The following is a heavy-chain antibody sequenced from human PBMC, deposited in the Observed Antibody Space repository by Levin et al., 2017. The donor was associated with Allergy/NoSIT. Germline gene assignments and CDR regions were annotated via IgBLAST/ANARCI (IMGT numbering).Heavy chain of an antibody. CDR2: IYPGDSDT. Sequence: PGGSLRLSCKGSGYSFTSYWIGWVRQMPGKGLEWMGIIYPGDSDTRYSPSFQGQVTISADKSISTAYLQWSSLKASDTAMYYCARGLMGSGSKDPTNRNWFDPWGQGTLVTVSS. CDR1: GYSFTSYW. V-gene: IGHV5-51*01. J-gene: IGHJ5*02. D-gene: IGHD3-10*01. CDR3: ARGLMGSGSKDPTNRNWFDP.